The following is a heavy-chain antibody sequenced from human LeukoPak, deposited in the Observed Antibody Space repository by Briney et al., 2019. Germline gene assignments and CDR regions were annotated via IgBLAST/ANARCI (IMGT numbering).Heavy chain of an antibody. Sequence: PGGSLRLSCAASGFIFTNAWMNWVRQAPGKGLGWVSSISSSSSYIYYADSVKGRFTISRDNAKNSLYLQMNSLRAEDTAVYYCARDSGVVVTARRYYYYYGMDVWGQGTTVTVSS. CDR3: ARDSGVVVTARRYYYYYGMDV. CDR2: ISSSSSYI. V-gene: IGHV3-21*01. CDR1: GFIFTNAW. J-gene: IGHJ6*02. D-gene: IGHD2-21*02.